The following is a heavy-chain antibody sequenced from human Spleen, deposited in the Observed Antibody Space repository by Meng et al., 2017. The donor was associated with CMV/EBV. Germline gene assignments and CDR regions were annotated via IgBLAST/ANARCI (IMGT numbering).Heavy chain of an antibody. D-gene: IGHD2-2*01. Sequence: VYGGSFRGYYWSWIRQPPGKGLEGIGEINHSGSTNYNPSLKSRVTISVDTSKNQFSLKLSSVTAADTAVYYCARAPVPAAKGVWFDPWGQG. CDR1: GGSFRGYY. J-gene: IGHJ5*02. CDR3: ARAPVPAAKGVWFDP. V-gene: IGHV4-34*01. CDR2: INHSGST.